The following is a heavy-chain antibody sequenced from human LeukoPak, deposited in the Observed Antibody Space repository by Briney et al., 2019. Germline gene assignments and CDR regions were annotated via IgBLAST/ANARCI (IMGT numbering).Heavy chain of an antibody. CDR2: IRYDGSNK. CDR3: ATYGQVLLPFES. CDR1: GFTFSSYA. J-gene: IGHJ4*02. V-gene: IGHV3-30*02. D-gene: IGHD2-8*02. Sequence: GGSLRLSCAATGFTFSSYAMHWVRQAPDKGLEWVAFIRYDGSNKYYADSVRGRFTISRDNSKSTLSLQMNSLRAEDTAIYYCATYGQVLLPFESWGQGTLVTVSS.